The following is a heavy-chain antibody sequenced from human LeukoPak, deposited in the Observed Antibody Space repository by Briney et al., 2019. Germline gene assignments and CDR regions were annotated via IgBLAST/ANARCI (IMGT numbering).Heavy chain of an antibody. CDR3: ARSLIVVVITQSFDY. CDR1: GFTFSSYG. D-gene: IGHD3-22*01. J-gene: IGHJ4*02. CDR2: IKQDGSEK. V-gene: IGHV3-7*01. Sequence: GGSLRLSCAASGFTFSSYGMSWVRQAPGKGLEWVANIKQDGSEKYYVDSVKGRFTISRDNAKNSLYLQMNSLRAEDTAVYYCARSLIVVVITQSFDYWGQGTLVTVSS.